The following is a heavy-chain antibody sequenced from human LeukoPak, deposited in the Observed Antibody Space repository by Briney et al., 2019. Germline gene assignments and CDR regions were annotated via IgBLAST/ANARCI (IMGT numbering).Heavy chain of an antibody. CDR3: ARGNYPLDY. J-gene: IGHJ4*02. CDR2: INWNGGST. V-gene: IGHV3-20*04. D-gene: IGHD1-7*01. Sequence: GGSLRLSCAASGFTFDDYGMSWVRQAPGKGLEWVSGINWNGGSTGYADSVKGRFTISRDNAKNSLYLQMNSLRDDGTAFFYCARGNYPLDYWGQGTLVTVSS. CDR1: GFTFDDYG.